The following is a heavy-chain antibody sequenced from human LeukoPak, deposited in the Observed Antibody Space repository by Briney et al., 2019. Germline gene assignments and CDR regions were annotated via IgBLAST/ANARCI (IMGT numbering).Heavy chain of an antibody. Sequence: SETLSLTCTVSGGSISSYYWSWIRQPPGKGLEWIGYIYYSGSTNYNPSLKSRVTISVDTSKNQFSLKLSSVTAADTAVYYCASRTFGGVIAPWGQGTLVTVSS. CDR2: IYYSGST. V-gene: IGHV4-59*12. D-gene: IGHD3-16*01. CDR3: ASRTFGGVIAP. J-gene: IGHJ5*02. CDR1: GGSISSYY.